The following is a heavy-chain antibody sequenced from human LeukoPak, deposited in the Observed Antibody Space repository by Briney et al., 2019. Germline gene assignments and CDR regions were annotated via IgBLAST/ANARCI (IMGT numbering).Heavy chain of an antibody. J-gene: IGHJ3*02. CDR2: ISSDASIT. CDR3: AKDVGGPLADAFDI. V-gene: IGHV3-74*01. CDR1: GFTFSTYW. D-gene: IGHD2-15*01. Sequence: GGSLRLSCAASGFTFSTYWMHWVRQDPGKGLVWVSRISSDASITSYADPVKGRFTISRDNAKNSLYLQMNSLRAEDMALYYCAKDVGGPLADAFDIWGQGTMVTVSS.